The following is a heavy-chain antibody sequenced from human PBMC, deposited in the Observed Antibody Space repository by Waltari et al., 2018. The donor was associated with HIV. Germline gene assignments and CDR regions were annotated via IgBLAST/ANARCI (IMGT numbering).Heavy chain of an antibody. CDR1: GGSISSSSYY. Sequence: QLQLQESGPGLVKPSETLSLTCTVSGGSISSSSYYWGWIRQPPGKGLEWIGSIYYSGSTYYNPSLKSRVTISVDTSKNQFSLKLSSVTAADTAVYYCARLVVVAAKFIDYWGQGTLVTVSS. CDR2: IYYSGST. V-gene: IGHV4-39*07. CDR3: ARLVVVAAKFIDY. D-gene: IGHD2-15*01. J-gene: IGHJ4*02.